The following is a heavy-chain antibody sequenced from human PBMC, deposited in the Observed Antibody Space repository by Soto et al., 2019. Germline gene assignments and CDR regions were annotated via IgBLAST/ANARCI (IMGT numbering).Heavy chain of an antibody. CDR3: ARERGFVRGVLRYFLDY. Sequence: PGGSLRLSCAASGYSFRSYGMHWVRQAPGKXLEWVALIWYDGSNEYYADSVQGRFTISRDNSETTVYLQMNSLSVEDTAIYYCARERGFVRGVLRYFLDYWGQGTLVTVSS. CDR2: IWYDGSNE. V-gene: IGHV3-33*01. D-gene: IGHD3-10*01. CDR1: GYSFRSYG. J-gene: IGHJ4*02.